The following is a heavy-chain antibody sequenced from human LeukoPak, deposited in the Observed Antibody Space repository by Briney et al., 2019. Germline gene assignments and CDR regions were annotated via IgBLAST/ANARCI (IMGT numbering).Heavy chain of an antibody. Sequence: SETLSLTCTVSGGSISSYYWSWIRQPPGKGLEWIGYIYRSGSTNYNPSLKSRVTISVDTSKNQFSLKLSSLTAADTAVYYCARDPNGVFDLWGRGTLVTVSS. CDR1: GGSISSYY. CDR3: ARDPNGVFDL. CDR2: IYRSGST. V-gene: IGHV4-59*01. J-gene: IGHJ2*01. D-gene: IGHD3-10*01.